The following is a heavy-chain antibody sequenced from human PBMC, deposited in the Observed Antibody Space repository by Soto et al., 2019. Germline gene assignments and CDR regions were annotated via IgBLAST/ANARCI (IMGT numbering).Heavy chain of an antibody. CDR3: AKDMGYCSSTSCFHAFDI. D-gene: IGHD2-2*01. Sequence: EVQLVESGGGLVQPGRSLRLSCAASRFTFDDYAMHWVRQAPGKGLEWVSGISWNSGSIGYADSVKGRFTISRDNAKNSLYLQMNSLRAEDTALYYCAKDMGYCSSTSCFHAFDIWGQGTMVTVSS. V-gene: IGHV3-9*01. J-gene: IGHJ3*02. CDR2: ISWNSGSI. CDR1: RFTFDDYA.